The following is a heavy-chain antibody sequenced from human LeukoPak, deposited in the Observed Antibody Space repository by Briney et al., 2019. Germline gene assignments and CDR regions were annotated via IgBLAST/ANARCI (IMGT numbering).Heavy chain of an antibody. Sequence: GGSLRLSCAASGFTFSDYYMSWIRQAPGRGLEWVSYISSSGSTIYYADSVKGRFTISRDNAKNSLYLQMNSLRAEDTAVYYCAGVRFSFPLSGVVGELDYWGQGTLVTVSS. J-gene: IGHJ4*02. D-gene: IGHD2-2*01. V-gene: IGHV3-11*04. CDR3: AGVRFSFPLSGVVGELDY. CDR2: ISSSGSTI. CDR1: GFTFSDYY.